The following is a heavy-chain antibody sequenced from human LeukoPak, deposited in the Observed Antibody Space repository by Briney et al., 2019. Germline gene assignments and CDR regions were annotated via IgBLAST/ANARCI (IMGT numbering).Heavy chain of an antibody. CDR2: ISSNGGST. V-gene: IGHV3-64D*06. CDR3: VKGEYSSGWYDPLFDY. D-gene: IGHD6-19*01. Sequence: GGSLRHSCSASGCTFSSYAMHWVRQVPGKGLEYVSAISSNGGSTYYADSVKGRFTISRDNSKNTLYLQMSSLRAEDTAVYYCVKGEYSSGWYDPLFDYWGQGTLVTVSS. J-gene: IGHJ4*02. CDR1: GCTFSSYA.